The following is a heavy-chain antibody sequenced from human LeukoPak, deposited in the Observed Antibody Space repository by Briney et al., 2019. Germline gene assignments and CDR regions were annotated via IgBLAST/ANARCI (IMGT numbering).Heavy chain of an antibody. J-gene: IGHJ5*02. CDR3: ARDRPRCYDSWSGYCNWFDP. Sequence: GASVKVSCKASGYTFTGYYMHWVRQAPGQGLEWMGWINPNSGGTNYAQKFQGRVTMTRDTSISTAYMELSRLRSDDTAVYYCARDRPRCYDSWSGYCNWFDPWGQGTLVTVSS. D-gene: IGHD3-3*01. V-gene: IGHV1-2*02. CDR2: INPNSGGT. CDR1: GYTFTGYY.